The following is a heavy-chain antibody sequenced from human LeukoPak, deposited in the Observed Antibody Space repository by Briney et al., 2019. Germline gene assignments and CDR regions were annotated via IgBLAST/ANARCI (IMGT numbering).Heavy chain of an antibody. Sequence: GGSLRLSCAASGFTFGSYSMNWVRQAPGKGLEWLSYINSGSNSINYADSVKGRFIISRDNAKNSLYLQMNSLRAEDTALYYCAREPPYGTWSLDYWGQGVLVTVSS. CDR3: AREPPYGTWSLDY. CDR1: GFTFGSYS. D-gene: IGHD2-15*01. V-gene: IGHV3-48*01. CDR2: INSGSNSI. J-gene: IGHJ4*02.